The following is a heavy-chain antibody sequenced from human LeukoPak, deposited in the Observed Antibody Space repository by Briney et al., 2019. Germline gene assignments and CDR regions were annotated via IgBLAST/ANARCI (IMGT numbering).Heavy chain of an antibody. J-gene: IGHJ5*02. V-gene: IGHV4-4*07. CDR3: VGDAGGYYLDP. CDR2: MHTSGST. CDR1: GGSISSYY. Sequence: PSETLSLTCTVSGGSISSYYWSWIRQPAGKGLEWIGRMHTSGSTNCNSSLKSRVTMSVDTSKNQFSLKLSSVTAADTAVYYCVGDAGGYYLDPWGQGTLVTVSS. D-gene: IGHD3-10*01.